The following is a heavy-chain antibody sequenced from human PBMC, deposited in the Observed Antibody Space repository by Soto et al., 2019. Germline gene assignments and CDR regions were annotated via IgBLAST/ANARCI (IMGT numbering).Heavy chain of an antibody. CDR3: ADPMATITWDFEY. CDR2: INPNSGGT. CDR1: GYTFTGYY. V-gene: IGHV1-2*02. Sequence: VKVSCKASGYTFTGYYMHWVRQAPGQGLEWMGWINPNSGGTNYAQKFQGRVTITRDTSISTAYMELSRLRSEDAAVYYCADPMATITWDFEYWGQGTLVTVSS. D-gene: IGHD5-12*01. J-gene: IGHJ4*02.